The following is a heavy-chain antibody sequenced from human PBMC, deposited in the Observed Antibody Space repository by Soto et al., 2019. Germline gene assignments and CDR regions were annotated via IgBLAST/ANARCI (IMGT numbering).Heavy chain of an antibody. CDR1: GGSISSGDYY. CDR3: AREVSSSTFDY. J-gene: IGHJ4*02. CDR2: IYYSGST. Sequence: SETLSLTCTVSGGSISSGDYYWSWIRQPPGKGLEWIGYIYYSGSTYYNPSLKSRVTISVDTSKNQFSLKLSSVTAADTAVYYCAREVSSSTFDYWGQGTLVTVSS. D-gene: IGHD6-6*01. V-gene: IGHV4-30-4*01.